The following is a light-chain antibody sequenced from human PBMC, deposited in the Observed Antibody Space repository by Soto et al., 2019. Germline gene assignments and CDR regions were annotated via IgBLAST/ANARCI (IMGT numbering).Light chain of an antibody. J-gene: IGKJ2*01. Sequence: DIVMTQSPDSLAVSLGERATINCKSSQSVLYRSNNKNYLAWYQQKPGQPPKLLIYWASTRESGVPDRFSGSGSGTDVTLTSSSLQSEDVAVYYCQQYYSTPTFGQGTKLEIK. V-gene: IGKV4-1*01. CDR2: WAS. CDR1: QSVLYRSNNKNY. CDR3: QQYYSTPT.